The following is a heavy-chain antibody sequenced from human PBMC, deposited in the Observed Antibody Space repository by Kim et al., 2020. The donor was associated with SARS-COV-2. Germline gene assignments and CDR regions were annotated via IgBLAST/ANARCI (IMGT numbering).Heavy chain of an antibody. J-gene: IGHJ6*03. D-gene: IGHD5-12*01. V-gene: IGHV4-4*02. CDR2: IYHSGST. CDR3: ARVRTLIVATTGVDYYYYYMDV. Sequence: SETLSLTCAVSGGSISSSNWWSWVRQPPGKGLEWIGEIYHSGSTNYNPSLKSRVTISVDKSKNQFSLKLSSVTAADTAVYYCARVRTLIVATTGVDYYYYYMDVWGKGTTVTVSS. CDR1: GGSISSSNW.